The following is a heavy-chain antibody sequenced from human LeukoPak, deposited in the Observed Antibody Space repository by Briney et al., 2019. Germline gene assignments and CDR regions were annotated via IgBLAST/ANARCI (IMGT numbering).Heavy chain of an antibody. D-gene: IGHD6-13*01. CDR1: GYTFTSHG. V-gene: IGHV1-18*01. J-gene: IGHJ4*02. CDR2: ISAYNGNT. Sequence: ASVKVSCKASGYTFTSHGISWVRQAPGQGLEWVGWISAYNGNTNYAQRLQGRVTMTTDTSTNTAYMELRSLRSDDTAVYYCAREAAGSFDYWGQGNLVTVSS. CDR3: AREAAGSFDY.